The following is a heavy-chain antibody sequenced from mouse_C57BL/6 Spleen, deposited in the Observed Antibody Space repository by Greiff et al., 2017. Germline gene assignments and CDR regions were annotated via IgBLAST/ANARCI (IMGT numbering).Heavy chain of an antibody. J-gene: IGHJ3*01. D-gene: IGHD1-1*01. V-gene: IGHV1-64*01. CDR2: IHPNSGST. CDR1: GYTFTSYW. CDR3: ARERYYYGSSEAWFAY. Sequence: VQLQQPGAELVKPGASVKLSCKASGYTFTSYWMHWVKQRPGQGLEWIGMIHPNSGSTNYNEKFKSKATLTVDKSSSTAYMQLSSLTSEDSAVYYCARERYYYGSSEAWFAYWGQGTLVTVSA.